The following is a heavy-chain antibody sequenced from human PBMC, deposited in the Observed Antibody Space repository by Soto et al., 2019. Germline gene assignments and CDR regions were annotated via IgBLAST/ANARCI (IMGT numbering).Heavy chain of an antibody. Sequence: QVQLVESGGGVVQPGRSLRLSCAASGFTFSRYAMHWVRQAPGKGLAWVAVISYDGSNKYYADSVKGRFTISRDNSKNTLYLQMNSLRAEDTAVYYCARDQGELSLDPWDKVTLVTVSS. CDR2: ISYDGSNK. D-gene: IGHD3-16*01. CDR3: ARDQGELSLDP. J-gene: IGHJ5*02. CDR1: GFTFSRYA. V-gene: IGHV3-30-3*01.